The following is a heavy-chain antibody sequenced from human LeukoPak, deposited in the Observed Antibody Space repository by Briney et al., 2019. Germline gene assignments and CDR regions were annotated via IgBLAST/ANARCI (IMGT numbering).Heavy chain of an antibody. V-gene: IGHV3-66*01. Sequence: GGSLRLSCAASGFTVSSNSMSWVRQAPGKGLEWVSVTDSGGGTDYADSVKGRFNISRDNSKDTLYLQMNSLRAEDTAVYYCARGTIIAHWGQGTLVTVSS. CDR3: ARGTIIAH. CDR1: GFTVSSNS. J-gene: IGHJ4*02. CDR2: TDSGGGT. D-gene: IGHD2-21*01.